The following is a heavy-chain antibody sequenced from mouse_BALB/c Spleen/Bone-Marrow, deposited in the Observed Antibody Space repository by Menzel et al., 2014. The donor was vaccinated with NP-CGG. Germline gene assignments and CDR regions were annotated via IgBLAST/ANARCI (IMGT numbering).Heavy chain of an antibody. CDR2: INPGSGGT. V-gene: IGHV1-54*01. CDR1: GYAFTNYL. CDR3: ARRDYAMDY. J-gene: IGHJ4*01. Sequence: QVQLKQSGAELVRPGTSVKVSCKASGYAFTNYLIEWVKQRPGQGLEWIGVINPGSGGTNYNEKFKGKATLTADKSSSTAYMQLSSLTSDDSAVYFCARRDYAMDYWGQGTSVSVS.